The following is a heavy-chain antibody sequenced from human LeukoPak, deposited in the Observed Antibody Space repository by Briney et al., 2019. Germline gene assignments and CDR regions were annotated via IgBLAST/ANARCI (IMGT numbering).Heavy chain of an antibody. CDR2: ISSSGSTI. J-gene: IGHJ4*02. V-gene: IGHV3-48*03. CDR3: AKDYVVGSIDY. Sequence: GGSLRLSCAASGFTFSSYEMNWVRQAPGKGLEWVSYISSSGSTIYYADSVKGRFTISRDNSKNTLFLQMNSLRAEDSAVYYCAKDYVVGSIDYWGQGTLVTVSS. D-gene: IGHD2-21*01. CDR1: GFTFSSYE.